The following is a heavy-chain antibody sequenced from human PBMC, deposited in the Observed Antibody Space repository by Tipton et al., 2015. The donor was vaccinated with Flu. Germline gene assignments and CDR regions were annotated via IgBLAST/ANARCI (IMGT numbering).Heavy chain of an antibody. Sequence: TLSLTCSVSGGSISGTSYYWGWIRQPPGKGLEWIGRMYVSGSTKYNPSLKSRVTMSVDTSKNQFSLKLSSVTAADTAVYYCARGSGSGTDVTFYFWGQGTLVTVSS. CDR3: ARGSGSGTDVTFYF. CDR2: MYVSGST. CDR1: GGSISGTSYY. J-gene: IGHJ4*02. V-gene: IGHV4-61*05. D-gene: IGHD3-10*01.